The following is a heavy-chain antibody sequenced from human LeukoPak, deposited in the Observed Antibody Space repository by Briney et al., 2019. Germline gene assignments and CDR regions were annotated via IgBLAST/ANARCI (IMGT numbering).Heavy chain of an antibody. V-gene: IGHV1-18*01. Sequence: ASVKVSCKASGDSFSNYGFAWVRQAPGQGLEWMGWISADSGDRYYAQNFQHRVTMTTDTSTTTGYMELRSLRSDDTAVYYCANGSYLWGGMDVWGQGTTVTVSS. CDR3: ANGSYLWGGMDV. D-gene: IGHD1-26*01. CDR1: GDSFSNYG. CDR2: ISADSGDR. J-gene: IGHJ6*02.